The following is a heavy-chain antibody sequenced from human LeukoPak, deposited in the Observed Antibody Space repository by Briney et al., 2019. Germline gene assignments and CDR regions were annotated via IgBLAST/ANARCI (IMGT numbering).Heavy chain of an antibody. CDR3: ARRLVGTPDYFDY. V-gene: IGHV3-20*04. CDR2: INWNGGST. CDR1: GFSFDDYG. J-gene: IGHJ4*02. D-gene: IGHD4-23*01. Sequence: GGSLRLSCAASGFSFDDYGMSWVRQAPGKGLEWVSGINWNGGSTGYADSVKGRFTISRDNAKNSLYLQMSSLRAEDTAVYYCARRLVGTPDYFDYWGQGTLVTVSS.